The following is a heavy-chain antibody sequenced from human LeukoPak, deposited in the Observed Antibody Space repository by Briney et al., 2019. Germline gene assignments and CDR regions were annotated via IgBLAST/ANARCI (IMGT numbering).Heavy chain of an antibody. J-gene: IGHJ4*02. Sequence: PSQTLSLTCAISGDSVPSNTAVWNWIRQSPSRGLEWLGRTYYRSKWSNNYAVSVKSRIIINPDTSENQFSLQLNPMTPEDTAVYYCARGDQAFDYWGQGTLVTVSS. CDR2: TYYRSKWSN. D-gene: IGHD2-2*01. CDR1: GDSVPSNTAV. CDR3: ARGDQAFDY. V-gene: IGHV6-1*01.